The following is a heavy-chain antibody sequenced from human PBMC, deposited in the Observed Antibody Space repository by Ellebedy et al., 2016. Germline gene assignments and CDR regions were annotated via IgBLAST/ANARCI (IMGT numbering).Heavy chain of an antibody. CDR2: IIPIFGTA. J-gene: IGHJ4*02. CDR1: GGTFSSYA. Sequence: SVKVSCXASGGTFSSYAISWVRQAPGQGLEWMGGIIPIFGTANYAQKFQGRVTITADESTSTAYMELSSLRSEDTAVYYCARDSTGARGDMQDYWGQGTLVTVSS. V-gene: IGHV1-69*13. CDR3: ARDSTGARGDMQDY. D-gene: IGHD3-16*01.